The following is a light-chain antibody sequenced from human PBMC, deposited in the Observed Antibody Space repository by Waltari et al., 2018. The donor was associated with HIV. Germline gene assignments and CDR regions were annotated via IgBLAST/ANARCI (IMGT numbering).Light chain of an antibody. V-gene: IGKV3-11*01. Sequence: VLTQSPVTLSASPGERVTLSCRASQRVNSYLSWYQQKPGQAPRLLIYEASKRATGIPARFSGTGSETDFTLTISSLEPEDFAVYFCQQHSNWPLITFGPGSTVDV. CDR1: QRVNSY. CDR3: QQHSNWPLIT. J-gene: IGKJ3*01. CDR2: EAS.